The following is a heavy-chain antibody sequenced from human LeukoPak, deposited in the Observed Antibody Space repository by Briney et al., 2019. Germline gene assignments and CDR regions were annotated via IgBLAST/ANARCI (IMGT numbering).Heavy chain of an antibody. V-gene: IGHV3-30-3*01. J-gene: IGHJ4*02. D-gene: IGHD4-11*01. CDR3: ARDIGRDTITTEIEY. Sequence: GGSLRLSCVASGFTFTTYAMQWVRQAPGKGLEWVAVISSDGNKKNYADSVKGRFTISKDSSKNTLYLQMNTLRAEDTALYYCARDIGRDTITTEIEYWGQGTLVTVSS. CDR2: ISSDGNKK. CDR1: GFTFTTYA.